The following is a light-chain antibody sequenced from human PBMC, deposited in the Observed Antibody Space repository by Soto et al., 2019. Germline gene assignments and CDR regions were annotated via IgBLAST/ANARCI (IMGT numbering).Light chain of an antibody. Sequence: DIQMTQSPSSLSESAGYRVTIACRAIQGISTYLNWYQQKPGKSPKLLIYAASSLQSGVPSRFSGSGSENDFTLTISSLQPEDFAIYSCRLSYSTTWTLGQGTNVDIK. CDR3: RLSYSTTWT. CDR2: AAS. CDR1: QGISTY. V-gene: IGKV1-39*01. J-gene: IGKJ1*01.